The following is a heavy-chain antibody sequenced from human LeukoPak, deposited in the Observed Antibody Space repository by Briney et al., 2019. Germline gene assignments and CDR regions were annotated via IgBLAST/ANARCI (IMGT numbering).Heavy chain of an antibody. V-gene: IGHV1-8*01. CDR3: ARRKAVAGRLVDY. CDR2: MNPNSGNT. J-gene: IGHJ4*02. Sequence: ASVTVSCKASGYTFTSYDINWVRQATGQGLEWMGWMNPNSGNTGYAQKFQGRVTMTRNTSISTAYMELSSLRSEDTAVYYCARRKAVAGRLVDYWGQGTLVTVSS. D-gene: IGHD6-19*01. CDR1: GYTFTSYD.